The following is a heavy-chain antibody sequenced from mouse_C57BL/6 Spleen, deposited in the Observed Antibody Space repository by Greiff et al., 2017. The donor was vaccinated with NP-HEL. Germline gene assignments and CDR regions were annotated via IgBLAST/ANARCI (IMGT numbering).Heavy chain of an antibody. CDR2: IYPGDGDT. J-gene: IGHJ4*01. V-gene: IGHV1-80*01. CDR3: ARLYGLVTTRGAMDY. CDR1: GYAFSSYW. D-gene: IGHD2-5*01. Sequence: QVQLQQSGAELVKPGASVKISCKASGYAFSSYWMNWVKQRPGKGLEWIGQIYPGDGDTNYNGKFKGKATLTADKSSSTAYMQLSSLTSEDSAVYFCARLYGLVTTRGAMDYWGQGTSVTVSS.